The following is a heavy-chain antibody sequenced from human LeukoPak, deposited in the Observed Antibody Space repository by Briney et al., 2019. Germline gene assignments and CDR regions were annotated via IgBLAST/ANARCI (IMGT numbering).Heavy chain of an antibody. J-gene: IGHJ4*02. V-gene: IGHV3-74*01. D-gene: IGHD1-14*01. CDR3: ARDRTRNDFDY. CDR1: GFTFSNYW. Sequence: PGGSLRLSCAASGFTFSNYWMHWVRQAPGKGLVWVSRINSDGGSTSYADSAKGRFTISRDSAKNTLYLQMNSLRAEDTAVYYCARDRTRNDFDYWGQGTLVTVSS. CDR2: INSDGGST.